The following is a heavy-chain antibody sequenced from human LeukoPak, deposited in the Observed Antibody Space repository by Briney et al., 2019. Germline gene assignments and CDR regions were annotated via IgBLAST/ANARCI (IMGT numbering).Heavy chain of an antibody. D-gene: IGHD6-19*01. V-gene: IGHV4-4*07. CDR1: GGSFSGYY. CDR2: IYTSGST. CDR3: ARERVRWLVPNWFDP. Sequence: SETLSLTCGVYGGSFSGYYWSWIRQPAGKGLEWIGRIYTSGSTNYNPSLKSRVTMSVDTSKNQFSLKLSSVTAADTAVYYCARERVRWLVPNWFDPWGQGTLVTVSS. J-gene: IGHJ5*02.